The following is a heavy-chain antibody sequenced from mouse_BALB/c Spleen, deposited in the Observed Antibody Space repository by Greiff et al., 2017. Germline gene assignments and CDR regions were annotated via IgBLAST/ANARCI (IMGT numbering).Heavy chain of an antibody. CDR2: ISDGGSYT. V-gene: IGHV5-4*02. D-gene: IGHD2-1*01. J-gene: IGHJ4*01. CDR1: GFTFSDYY. Sequence: EVMLVESGGGLVKPGGSLKLSCAASGFTFSDYYMYWVRQTPEKRLEWVATISDGGSYTYYPDSVKGRFTISRDNAKNNLYLQMSSLKSEDTAMYYCAIYGNYAMDYWGQGTSVTVSS. CDR3: AIYGNYAMDY.